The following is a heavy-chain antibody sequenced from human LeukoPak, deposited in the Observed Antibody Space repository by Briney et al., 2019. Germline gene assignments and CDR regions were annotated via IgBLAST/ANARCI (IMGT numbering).Heavy chain of an antibody. D-gene: IGHD3-3*01. J-gene: IGHJ4*02. CDR1: GGSISSGGYY. Sequence: SETLSLTCTVSGGSISSGGYYWSWIRQHPGKGLEWIGYIYYSGSTYYNPSLKSRVTISVDTSKNQFSLKLSSVTAADTAVYYCASSPEWGDNSRLSYWGQGTLVTVSS. CDR3: ASSPEWGDNSRLSY. V-gene: IGHV4-31*03. CDR2: IYYSGST.